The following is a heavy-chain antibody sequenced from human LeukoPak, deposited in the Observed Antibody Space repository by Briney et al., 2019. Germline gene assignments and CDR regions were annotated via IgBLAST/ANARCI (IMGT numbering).Heavy chain of an antibody. CDR2: INWNGGST. D-gene: IGHD4-11*01. V-gene: IGHV3-20*04. CDR3: ARDDYSNYYYYYMDV. Sequence: GGSLRLSCAASGFTFDDYGMSWVRQAPGKGLEWVSGINWNGGSTGYADSVKGRFTISRDNAKNSLYLQMNNLRAEDTALYYCARDDYSNYYYYYMDVWGKGTTVTVSS. J-gene: IGHJ6*03. CDR1: GFTFDDYG.